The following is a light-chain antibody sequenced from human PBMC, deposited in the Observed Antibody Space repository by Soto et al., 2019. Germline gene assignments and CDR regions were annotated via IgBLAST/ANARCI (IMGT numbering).Light chain of an antibody. CDR1: QSISTY. J-gene: IGKJ1*01. Sequence: DIQMTQSPSSLAASVGARVTINCRARQSISTYLNWYQQKPGKAPKVLIFDAARLQSRVASRFSLSGSGTEFTLTIRSLQPEDSANYYCEHSYSAPWKLGKGTKVQVK. CDR2: DAA. V-gene: IGKV1-39*01. CDR3: EHSYSAPWK.